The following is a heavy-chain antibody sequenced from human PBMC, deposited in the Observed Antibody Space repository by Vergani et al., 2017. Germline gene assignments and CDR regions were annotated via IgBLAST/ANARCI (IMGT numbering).Heavy chain of an antibody. D-gene: IGHD2-15*01. J-gene: IGHJ4*02. Sequence: EVQLLESGGGFVQPGGSLRLSCAASGFTFSSYWMSWVRQAPGKGLEWVANIKQDGSEKYYVDSVKGRFTISRENAKNSLYLQMNSLRAVDTAVYYCARVGSSGGIDYWGQGTLVTVSS. CDR2: IKQDGSEK. V-gene: IGHV3-7*01. CDR1: GFTFSSYW. CDR3: ARVGSSGGIDY.